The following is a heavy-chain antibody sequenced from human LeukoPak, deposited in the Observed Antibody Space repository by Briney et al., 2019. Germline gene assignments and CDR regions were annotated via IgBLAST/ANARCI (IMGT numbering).Heavy chain of an antibody. CDR3: ARGVYCSGGSCHLDY. V-gene: IGHV4-34*01. J-gene: IGHJ4*02. CDR2: INHSGST. CDR1: GGSFSGYY. D-gene: IGHD2-15*01. Sequence: PSETLSLTCAVYGGSFSGYYWSWLRQPPGKGLEWIGEINHSGSTNYNPSLKSRVTISVDTSKNQFSLKLSSATAADTAVYYCARGVYCSGGSCHLDYWGQGTLVTVSS.